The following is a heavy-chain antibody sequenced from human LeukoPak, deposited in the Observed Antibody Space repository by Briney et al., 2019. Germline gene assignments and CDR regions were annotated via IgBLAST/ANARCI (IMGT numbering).Heavy chain of an antibody. CDR1: RYSFTTYY. CDR3: ARAVPFSGGWYYHY. J-gene: IGHJ4*02. V-gene: IGHV1-46*01. D-gene: IGHD6-19*01. CDR2: INPSGRSA. Sequence: ASVNVSCKASRYSFTTYYMHWVRQAPGQALEGMGVINPSGRSADYSQRFQCRVTMTRDTSTSPVHVDLSSLRSDDTAVYYCARAVPFSGGWYYHYWGQGTLVTVS.